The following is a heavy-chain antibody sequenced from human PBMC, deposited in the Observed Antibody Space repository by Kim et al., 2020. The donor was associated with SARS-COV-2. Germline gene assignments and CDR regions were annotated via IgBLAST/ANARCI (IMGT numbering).Heavy chain of an antibody. CDR3: ASQNLPVASYYYGMDV. D-gene: IGHD2-15*01. CDR2: ISSSGNII. J-gene: IGHJ6*02. V-gene: IGHV3-48*03. CDR1: GFTFSSYE. Sequence: GGSLRLSCVGSGFTFSSYEMNWVRQAPGKGLEWVSYISSSGNIIYYGDSVKGRFTISRDNAKNSLYLQMNSLRAEDTAVYYCASQNLPVASYYYGMDVWGQGTTVTVSS.